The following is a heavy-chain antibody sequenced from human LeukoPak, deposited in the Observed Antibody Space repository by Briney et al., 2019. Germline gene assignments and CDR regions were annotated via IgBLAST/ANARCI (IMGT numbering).Heavy chain of an antibody. CDR3: AKDRRPGYYYYMDV. CDR2: ITGSGSTR. Sequence: GGSLRLSCAASGFTFSSYAMSWVRQAPGKGLEWVSAITGSGSTRFYADSVKGRFTISRDNSKSTLYLQMNSLRAEDTAVYYCAKDRRPGYYYYMDVWGKGTTVTVSS. J-gene: IGHJ6*03. CDR1: GFTFSSYA. V-gene: IGHV3-23*01. D-gene: IGHD6-6*01.